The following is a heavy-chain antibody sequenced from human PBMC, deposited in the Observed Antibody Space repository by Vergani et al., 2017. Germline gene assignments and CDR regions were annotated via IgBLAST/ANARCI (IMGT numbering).Heavy chain of an antibody. CDR2: MNPNSGTT. J-gene: IGHJ5*02. V-gene: IGHV1-8*01. CDR3: ARGMGLVVVAGAPRGRLDP. CDR1: GYTFSTFD. D-gene: IGHD6-19*01. Sequence: QVQLVQSGAEVKKPGASVKVSCKTSGYTFSTFDINWVRQAPGQGLEWMGWMNPNSGTTGYAQNFQGRVTMTRNISISTAYMELSSLRAADTACYYCARGMGLVVVAGAPRGRLDPWGQGTQVIVSS.